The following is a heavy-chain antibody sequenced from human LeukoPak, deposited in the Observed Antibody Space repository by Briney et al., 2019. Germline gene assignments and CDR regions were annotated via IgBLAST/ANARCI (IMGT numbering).Heavy chain of an antibody. CDR2: IYYSGST. D-gene: IGHD3-16*01. J-gene: IGHJ5*02. CDR3: ARVAHPGEFADWFDP. V-gene: IGHV4-30-4*01. Sequence: PSQTLSLTCTVSGGSINNDESFWSWIRQPPGEGLEWIGYIYYSGSTYYNPSLKSRVTISVDTSKNQFSLKLSSVTAADTAVYYCARVAHPGEFADWFDPWGQGTLVTVSS. CDR1: GGSINNDESF.